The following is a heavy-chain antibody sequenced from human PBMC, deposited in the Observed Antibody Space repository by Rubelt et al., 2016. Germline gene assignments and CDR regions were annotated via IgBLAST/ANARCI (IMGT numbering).Heavy chain of an antibody. CDR2: IYYSGST. CDR1: GGSISSGGYY. D-gene: IGHD1-26*01. CDR3: ARGRMGFHDYYYGMDV. V-gene: IGHV4-31*03. J-gene: IGHJ6*02. Sequence: QVQLQESGPGLVKPSQTLSLTCTVSGGSISSGGYYWSWIRQHPGKGLEWIGYIYYSGSTYYNPSLKSRVTRSVDTSKNQFSLKLSSVTAADTAVYYCARGRMGFHDYYYGMDVWGQGTTVTVSS.